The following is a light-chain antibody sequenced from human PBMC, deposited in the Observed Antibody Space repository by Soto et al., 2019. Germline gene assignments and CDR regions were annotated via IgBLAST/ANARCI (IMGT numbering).Light chain of an antibody. J-gene: IGKJ1*01. V-gene: IGKV1-5*01. CDR3: QQYNSDPWT. Sequence: DIQMTQSPSTLSASVGDRVTITCRASQSISSWLAWYQQKPGKAPKLLIYDASSLESGVPSRFSGSGSGTEFTLTISSLQPDDCATYYCQQYNSDPWTFGQGTKVEIK. CDR1: QSISSW. CDR2: DAS.